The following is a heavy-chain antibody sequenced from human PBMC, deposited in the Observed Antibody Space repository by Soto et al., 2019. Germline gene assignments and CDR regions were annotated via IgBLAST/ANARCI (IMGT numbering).Heavy chain of an antibody. CDR1: GGSISSYY. V-gene: IGHV4-59*08. CDR2: IYYSGST. J-gene: IGHJ4*02. Sequence: SETLSLTCTVSGGSISSYYWSWIRQPPGKGLEWIGYIYYSGSTNYNPSLESRVTISVDTSRNQFSLELSSVTAADTAVYYCALLSLVPRLRGWIVLRGKGTLVTVSS. D-gene: IGHD6-25*01. CDR3: ALLSLVPRLRGWIVL.